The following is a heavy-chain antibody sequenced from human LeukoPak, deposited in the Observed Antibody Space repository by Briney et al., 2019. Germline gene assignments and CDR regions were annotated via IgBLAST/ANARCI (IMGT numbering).Heavy chain of an antibody. CDR2: IYSGGST. Sequence: GGPLRLPCEASGFPSIGNQLSGAPRAPGKGLDGVSVIYSGGSTYYADSVKGRFTISRDNSKNTLYLQMNSLRAEDTAVYYCARDRGYYDSSGYYYWGQGTLVTVSS. J-gene: IGHJ4*02. CDR1: GFPSIGNQ. V-gene: IGHV3-66*01. CDR3: ARDRGYYDSSGYYY. D-gene: IGHD3-22*01.